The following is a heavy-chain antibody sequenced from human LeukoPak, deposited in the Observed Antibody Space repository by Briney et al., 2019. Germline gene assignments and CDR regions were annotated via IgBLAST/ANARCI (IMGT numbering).Heavy chain of an antibody. CDR2: IYHSGST. CDR3: ARHDYGDPRTPFDY. J-gene: IGHJ4*02. V-gene: IGHV4-38-2*02. D-gene: IGHD4-17*01. CDR1: GYSISSGNY. Sequence: SETLSLTCTVSGYSISSGNYWDWIRQPPGKGLEWIGSIYHSGSTYYNPSLKSRVTISVDTSKSQFSLKLSSVTAADTAVYYCARHDYGDPRTPFDYWGQGTLVTVSS.